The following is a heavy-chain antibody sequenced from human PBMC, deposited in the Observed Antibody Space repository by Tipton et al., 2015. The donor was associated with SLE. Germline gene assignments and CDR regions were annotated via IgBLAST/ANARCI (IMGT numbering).Heavy chain of an antibody. CDR1: GGSISNYS. Sequence: TLSLTCTVSGGSISNYSWSWIRQPPGKGLEWIGYIYYSGRNNYNPSLKTRVTMTVDTSKSKFSLKLTSVTAADTAVYYCARAPRYYYDSSYFDYWGQGTLVTVSS. V-gene: IGHV4-59*08. CDR3: ARAPRYYYDSSYFDY. J-gene: IGHJ4*02. D-gene: IGHD3-22*01. CDR2: IYYSGRN.